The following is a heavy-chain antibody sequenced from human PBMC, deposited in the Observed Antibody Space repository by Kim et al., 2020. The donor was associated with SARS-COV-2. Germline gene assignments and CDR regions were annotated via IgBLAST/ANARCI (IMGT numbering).Heavy chain of an antibody. CDR2: MNPNSGNT. Sequence: ASVKVSCKASGYTFTNYDIYWVRQATGQGLEWMGWMNPNSGNTGYAQKFQGRVTMTRNTSISTGYMELSSLRSEDTAVYYCARGLVGTTKAGFDYWGQGTLVTVSS. V-gene: IGHV1-8*01. CDR3: ARGLVGTTKAGFDY. CDR1: GYTFTNYD. J-gene: IGHJ4*02. D-gene: IGHD1-26*01.